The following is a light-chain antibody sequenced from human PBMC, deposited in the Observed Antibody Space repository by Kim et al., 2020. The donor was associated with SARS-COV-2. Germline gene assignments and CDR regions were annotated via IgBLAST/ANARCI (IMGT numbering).Light chain of an antibody. CDR1: QSLLHSDAYNY. Sequence: DIVLTQSPLSLPVTPGEPVSISCRSSQSLLHSDAYNYLDWYLQKPGQSPQLLIYLGSNRASGVPDRFSGSGSGTDFTLKISRVEAEDVGVYYCMQALQTPNTFGQGTRLEIK. V-gene: IGKV2-28*01. CDR2: LGS. CDR3: MQALQTPNT. J-gene: IGKJ5*01.